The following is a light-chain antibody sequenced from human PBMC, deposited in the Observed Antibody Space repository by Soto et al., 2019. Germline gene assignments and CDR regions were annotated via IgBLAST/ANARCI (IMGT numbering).Light chain of an antibody. CDR1: QSVSSSF. CDR2: GAS. CDR3: QQYGSSPGT. Sequence: EIVLTQSPGTLSLSQGEGATLSCRASQSVSSSFFAWYQQKPGQAPRLLIYGASSRATGIPDRFSGSGSGTAFTLTIGRLEPEGFAVYYCQQYGSSPGTFGQWTQVQSK. V-gene: IGKV3-20*01. J-gene: IGKJ1*01.